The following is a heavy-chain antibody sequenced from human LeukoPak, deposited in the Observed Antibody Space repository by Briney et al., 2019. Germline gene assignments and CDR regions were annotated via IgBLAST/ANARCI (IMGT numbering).Heavy chain of an antibody. D-gene: IGHD3-10*01. CDR2: INHSVST. CDR1: GGSFSGYY. CDR3: ARNGPMVRGVNLGLDY. J-gene: IGHJ4*02. V-gene: IGHV4-34*01. Sequence: PSETLSLTCAVYGGSFSGYYWSWIGQPPGMGLEWIGEINHSVSTNYNPSLKSRVTISVDTSKNQFSLKLSSVTAADTAVYYCARNGPMVRGVNLGLDYWGQGTLVTVSS.